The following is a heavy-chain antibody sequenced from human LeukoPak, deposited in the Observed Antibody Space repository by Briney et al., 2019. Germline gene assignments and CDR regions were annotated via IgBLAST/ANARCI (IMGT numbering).Heavy chain of an antibody. CDR3: ARGQIQLIDY. V-gene: IGHV1-46*01. J-gene: IGHJ4*02. CDR1: GYSFTSYY. Sequence: ASVKLSCKASGYSFTSYYIHWVRQAPGQGLEWMGIINPTGGSTTYAQKFQGRVTMTRDTSTSTVYLELSSLRSDDTAVYYCARGQIQLIDYWGQGTLVTVSS. CDR2: INPTGGST. D-gene: IGHD5-18*01.